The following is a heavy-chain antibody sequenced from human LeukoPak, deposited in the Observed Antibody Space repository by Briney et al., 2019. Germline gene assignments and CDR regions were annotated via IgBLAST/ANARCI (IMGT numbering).Heavy chain of an antibody. D-gene: IGHD4-17*01. J-gene: IGHJ4*02. CDR3: ARDYADYVGYFFFDY. Sequence: GGSLRLSCAASGFTFNNYAMNWVRQAPGKGLDWVSSISGGGETTYYADSAKGRFTISRDNSQNTLYLQMNSLIAEDTAVYYCARDYADYVGYFFFDYWGQGTLVTVSS. CDR1: GFTFNNYA. CDR2: ISGGGETT. V-gene: IGHV3-23*01.